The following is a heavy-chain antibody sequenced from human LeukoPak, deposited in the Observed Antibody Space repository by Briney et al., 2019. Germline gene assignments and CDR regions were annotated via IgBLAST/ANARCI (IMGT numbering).Heavy chain of an antibody. V-gene: IGHV4-34*01. CDR2: ISHSGST. J-gene: IGHJ4*02. CDR3: AAQYSGYVRLDY. CDR1: AGSFSCYY. Sequence: SETLSLTCAVYAGSFSCYYWSWIRQPPGKGLEWIGEISHSGSTNYNPSLKSRVTISVDTSKNQFSLKLSSVTAADTAVYYCAAQYSGYVRLDYWGQGTLVTVST. D-gene: IGHD5-12*01.